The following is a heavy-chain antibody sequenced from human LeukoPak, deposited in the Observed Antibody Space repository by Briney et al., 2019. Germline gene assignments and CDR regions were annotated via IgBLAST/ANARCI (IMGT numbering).Heavy chain of an antibody. Sequence: SETLSLTCTVSGGSISSYYWSWIRQPPGKGLEWIGYIYYSGSTNYNPSLKSRVTISVDTSKNQFSLKLSSVTAADTAVYYCASNIAVAGAPFDYWGQGTLVTVSS. J-gene: IGHJ4*02. D-gene: IGHD6-19*01. CDR3: ASNIAVAGAPFDY. V-gene: IGHV4-59*01. CDR1: GGSISSYY. CDR2: IYYSGST.